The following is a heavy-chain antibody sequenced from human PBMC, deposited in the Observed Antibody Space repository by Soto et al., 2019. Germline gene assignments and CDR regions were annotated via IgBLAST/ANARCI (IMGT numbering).Heavy chain of an antibody. CDR2: ISSNRATR. D-gene: IGHD3-9*01. CDR1: GSSFNDHG. CDR3: VKTTSAILTGYYSYIDY. V-gene: IGHV3-9*01. J-gene: IGHJ4*02. Sequence: EVLVVESGGGLVQPGRSLRLSCVVSGSSFNDHGMFWVRQAPGKGLEWVSGISSNRATRVYADSVKGRFTISRDNAKNSLYLQMDTLRLEDPALYYCVKTTSAILTGYYSYIDYWGQGTLVTVSP.